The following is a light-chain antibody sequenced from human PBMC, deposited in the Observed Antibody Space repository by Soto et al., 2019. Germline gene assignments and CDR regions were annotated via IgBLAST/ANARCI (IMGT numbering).Light chain of an antibody. CDR3: HQYGSSPLT. CDR2: GAS. CDR1: QSVTSSS. V-gene: IGKV3-20*01. J-gene: IGKJ4*01. Sequence: EIVLTQSPGTLSLSPGERANLSCRDSQSVTSSSLAWYQQKPGQAPRLLVYGASRRATGIPDRFSGSGSGTDFTLTISRLEPQDFAMYYCHQYGSSPLTFGGGTKVEIK.